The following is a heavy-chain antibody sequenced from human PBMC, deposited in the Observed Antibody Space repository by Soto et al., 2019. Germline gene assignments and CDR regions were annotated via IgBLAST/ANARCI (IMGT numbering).Heavy chain of an antibody. J-gene: IGHJ4*02. CDR3: AKMRAARSTVTTYFDY. V-gene: IGHV3-23*01. D-gene: IGHD4-17*01. CDR1: GFTFSSYA. Sequence: PGGSLRLSCAASGFTFSSYAMSWVRQAPGKGLEWVSAISGSGGSTYYADSVKGRFTISRDNSKNTLYLQMNSLRAEDTAVYYCAKMRAARSTVTTYFDYRGQGTLVTVSS. CDR2: ISGSGGST.